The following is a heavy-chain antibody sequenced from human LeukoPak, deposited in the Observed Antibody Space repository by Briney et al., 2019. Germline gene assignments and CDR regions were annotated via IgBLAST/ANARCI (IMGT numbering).Heavy chain of an antibody. CDR3: AHNYDGSGYYSYYFDY. D-gene: IGHD3-22*01. J-gene: IGHJ4*02. Sequence: ESGPTLVKPTQTLTLTFTFSGFSLSTNRVGVGWIRQPPGKALEWLALIYWNDDKRYSPSLKSRLTITKDTSKNQVVLTLTNVDPVDTATYYCAHNYDGSGYYSYYFDYWGQGTLVIVSS. CDR1: GFSLSTNRVG. CDR2: IYWNDDK. V-gene: IGHV2-5*01.